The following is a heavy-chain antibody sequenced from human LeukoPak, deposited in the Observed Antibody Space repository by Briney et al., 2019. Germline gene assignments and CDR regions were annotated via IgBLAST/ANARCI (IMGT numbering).Heavy chain of an antibody. CDR3: AKNLGY. V-gene: IGHV3-30*18. CDR1: GFTFSSYG. CDR2: ISYDGSNK. Sequence: PGGSLRLSCAASGFTFSSYGMHWVRQAPGKGLEWVAVISYDGSNKYYADSVKGRFTIFRDNSKNTLYLQMNSLRAEDTAVYYCAKNLGYWGQGTLVTVSS. J-gene: IGHJ4*02.